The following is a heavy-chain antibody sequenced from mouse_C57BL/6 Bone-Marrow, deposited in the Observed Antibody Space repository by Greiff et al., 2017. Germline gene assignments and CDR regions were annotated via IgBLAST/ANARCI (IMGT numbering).Heavy chain of an antibody. Sequence: EVQRVESEGGLVQPGSSMKLSCTASGFTFSDYYMAWVRQVPEKGLEWVANINYDGSSTYYLDSLKSRFIISRDNAKNILYLQMSSLKSEDTATYYCARENYRTMDYWGQGTSVTVSS. V-gene: IGHV5-16*01. D-gene: IGHD2-12*01. CDR3: ARENYRTMDY. CDR2: INYDGSST. J-gene: IGHJ4*01. CDR1: GFTFSDYY.